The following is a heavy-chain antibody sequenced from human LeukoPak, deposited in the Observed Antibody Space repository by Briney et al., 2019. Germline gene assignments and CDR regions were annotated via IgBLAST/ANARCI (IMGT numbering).Heavy chain of an antibody. CDR1: GYTFTSYY. V-gene: IGHV1-46*03. J-gene: IGHJ5*02. Sequence: GASVKVSCKASGYTFTSYYMHWVRQAPGQGLEWMGVVNPTDGRTTYAQNLQGRVTMTRDTSTSTVYMELSSLKSDDTAVYYCARVVGPRGQSWFDPWGQRTLVTVSS. CDR2: VNPTDGRT. CDR3: ARVVGPRGQSWFDP. D-gene: IGHD3-10*01.